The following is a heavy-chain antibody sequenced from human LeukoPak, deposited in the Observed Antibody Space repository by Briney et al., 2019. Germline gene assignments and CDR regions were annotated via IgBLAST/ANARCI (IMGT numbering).Heavy chain of an antibody. D-gene: IGHD6-13*01. CDR3: AKVPVGYSSSWSYYFDY. Sequence: GGSLRLSCAASGFTFSSYWMSWVRQAPGKGLEWVANINQDGSEKYYVDSVEGRFNISRDNSKNTLYLQMNSLRAEDTAVYYCAKVPVGYSSSWSYYFDYWGQGTLVTVSS. V-gene: IGHV3-7*03. J-gene: IGHJ4*02. CDR1: GFTFSSYW. CDR2: INQDGSEK.